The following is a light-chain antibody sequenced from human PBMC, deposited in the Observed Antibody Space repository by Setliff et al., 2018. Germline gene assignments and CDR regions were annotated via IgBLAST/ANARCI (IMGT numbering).Light chain of an antibody. Sequence: QSVLTQPASVSGSPGQSITISCTGTSSDVGTYNLVSWYQHHPGKAPKVMIYEDTKRPSGVSNRFSGSKSGNTASLTISGLQVEDEADYYCCSYAGSSTGVFGGGTKGTVL. CDR3: CSYAGSSTGV. J-gene: IGLJ3*02. CDR2: EDT. V-gene: IGLV2-23*01. CDR1: SSDVGTYNL.